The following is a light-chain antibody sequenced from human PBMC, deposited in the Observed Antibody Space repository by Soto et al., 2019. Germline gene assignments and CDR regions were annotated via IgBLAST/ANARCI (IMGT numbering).Light chain of an antibody. CDR3: QQYDDSLSSFT. V-gene: IGKV3-20*01. CDR2: GAS. J-gene: IGKJ2*01. Sequence: EIVLTQSPGTLSLSPGERATLSCRASQSVSSSYIAWYQQKPGQAPRLLIYGASYRATGIPDRFSGRGSGTDFTLTISRLEPEDFAVYYCQQYDDSLSSFTFGQGTNLEIK. CDR1: QSVSSSY.